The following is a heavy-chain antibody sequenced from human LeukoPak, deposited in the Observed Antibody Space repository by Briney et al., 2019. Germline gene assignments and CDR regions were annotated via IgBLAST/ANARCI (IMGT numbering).Heavy chain of an antibody. V-gene: IGHV4-4*07. CDR2: IYTSGST. J-gene: IGHJ4*02. CDR1: GGSISSYY. CDR3: AREYYDSSGYYPEYYFFDY. Sequence: SETLSLTCTVYGGSISSYYWSWIRQPAGKGLEWIGRIYTSGSTNYNPSLKSRVTMSVDTSKNQFSLKLSSVTAADTAVYYCAREYYDSSGYYPEYYFFDYWGQGTLVTVSS. D-gene: IGHD3-22*01.